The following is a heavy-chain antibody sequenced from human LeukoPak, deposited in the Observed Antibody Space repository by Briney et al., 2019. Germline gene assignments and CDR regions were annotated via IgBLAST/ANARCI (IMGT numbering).Heavy chain of an antibody. V-gene: IGHV1-46*01. CDR2: INPSGGST. D-gene: IGHD3-3*01. J-gene: IGHJ6*02. Sequence: ASVKVSCKASGYTFTSYYMHWVRQAPGQGLEWMGIINPSGGSTSYTQKFQGRVTMTRDTSTSSVYMELSSLRSEDTAVYYCAREGFPPKISDFWSGLGPYYYYGMDVWGQGTTVTVSS. CDR3: AREGFPPKISDFWSGLGPYYYYGMDV. CDR1: GYTFTSYY.